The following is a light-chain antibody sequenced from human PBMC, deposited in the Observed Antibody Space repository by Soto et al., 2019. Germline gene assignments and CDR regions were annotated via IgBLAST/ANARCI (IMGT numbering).Light chain of an antibody. CDR3: QQSYNTPLT. J-gene: IGKJ1*01. V-gene: IGKV1-39*01. Sequence: IAVTQSPSSLAASLGDRVTITCRASQTIGTYVNWYRQKSGAAPELLIYDASTLQSGVPSRFRGGASGTDFTLTISSLQLDDFAPYYCQQSYNTPLTFGQGTKVEIK. CDR1: QTIGTY. CDR2: DAS.